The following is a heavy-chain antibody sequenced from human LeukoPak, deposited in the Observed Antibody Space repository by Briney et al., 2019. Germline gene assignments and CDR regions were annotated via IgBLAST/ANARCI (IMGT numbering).Heavy chain of an antibody. Sequence: GESLKISCKGSGYRFTSYWIGWVRQMPGKGLEWMGIIYPGDSDTRYSPSFQGQVTISADKSVSTAYLQWNSLKASDTAMYYCARQGERRLQRPFDYWGQGTLVTVSS. CDR2: IYPGDSDT. CDR3: ARQGERRLQRPFDY. D-gene: IGHD5-24*01. J-gene: IGHJ4*02. CDR1: GYRFTSYW. V-gene: IGHV5-51*01.